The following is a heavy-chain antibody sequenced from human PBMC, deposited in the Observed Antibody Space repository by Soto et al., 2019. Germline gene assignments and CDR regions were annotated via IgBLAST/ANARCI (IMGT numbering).Heavy chain of an antibody. V-gene: IGHV2-26*01. CDR2: IFSNDEK. Sequence: QVTLKESGPVLVKPTETLTLTFTVSGFSLSNARMGVSWIRQPPGKALEWLAHIFSNDEKSYSTSLKSRLTMFKDTTKSQVVLTMTNMDPVDTATYYCALSIAAAGTGRMRWFDPFGQGNLVTFSS. CDR1: GFSLSNARMG. CDR3: ALSIAAAGTGRMRWFDP. J-gene: IGHJ5*02. D-gene: IGHD6-13*01.